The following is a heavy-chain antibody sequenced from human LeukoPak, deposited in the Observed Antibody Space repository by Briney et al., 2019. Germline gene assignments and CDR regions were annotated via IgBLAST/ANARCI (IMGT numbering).Heavy chain of an antibody. J-gene: IGHJ4*02. CDR1: GFTFSSYG. D-gene: IGHD3-10*01. CDR2: ISGSGGST. CDR3: AKDVIWFGELLYYY. V-gene: IGHV3-23*01. Sequence: GGSLRLSCAASGFTFSSYGMHWVRQAPGKGLEWVSAISGSGGSTYYADSVKGRFTISRDNSKNTLYLQMNSLRAEDTAVYYCAKDVIWFGELLYYYWGQGTLVTVSS.